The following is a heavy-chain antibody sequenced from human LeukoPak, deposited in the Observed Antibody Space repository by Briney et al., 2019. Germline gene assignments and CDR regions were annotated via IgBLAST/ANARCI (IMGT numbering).Heavy chain of an antibody. J-gene: IGHJ4*02. Sequence: GGSLSLSCAASGFTFSSHWMSWVRQAPGKGLEWVSSISSSSSYIYYAGSVKGRFTISRDNAKNSLYLQMNSLRAEDTAVYYCARVRYSSRFDYWGQGTLVTVSS. CDR3: ARVRYSSRFDY. CDR1: GFTFSSHW. V-gene: IGHV3-21*01. CDR2: ISSSSSYI. D-gene: IGHD6-13*01.